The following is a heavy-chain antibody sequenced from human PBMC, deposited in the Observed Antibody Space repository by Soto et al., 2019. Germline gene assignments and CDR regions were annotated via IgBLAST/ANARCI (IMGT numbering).Heavy chain of an antibody. CDR3: AKGPQFWYSSGWYSS. CDR2: ISYDGSNK. V-gene: IGHV3-30*18. D-gene: IGHD6-19*01. Sequence: AGGSLRLSCAASGFTFSSYGMHWVRQAPGKGLEWVAVISYDGSNKYYADSVKGRFTISRDNSKNTLYLQMNSLRAEDTAVYYCAKGPQFWYSSGWYSSWGQGTLVTVSS. J-gene: IGHJ4*02. CDR1: GFTFSSYG.